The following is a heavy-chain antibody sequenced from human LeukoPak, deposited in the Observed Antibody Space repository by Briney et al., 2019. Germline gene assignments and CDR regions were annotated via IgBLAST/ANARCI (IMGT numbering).Heavy chain of an antibody. CDR3: ARADVNNWFDP. CDR1: GGSINSYH. V-gene: IGHV4-59*01. CDR2: IYYSGST. J-gene: IGHJ5*02. Sequence: PSETLSLTCTVSGGSINSYHWSWIRQPPGKGLEWIGYIYYSGSTNYNPSLKSRVTISVDTSKNQFSLKLSSVTAADTAVYYCARADVNNWFDPWGQGTLVTVSS.